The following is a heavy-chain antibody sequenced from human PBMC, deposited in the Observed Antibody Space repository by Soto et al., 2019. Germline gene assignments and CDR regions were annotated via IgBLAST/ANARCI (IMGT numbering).Heavy chain of an antibody. V-gene: IGHV3-23*01. J-gene: IGHJ6*02. CDR3: AKGPRAPPPHDYGMDV. CDR1: GFTFSSYV. CDR2: ISGSGGST. Sequence: EVQLLESGGGLVQPGGSLRVSCVASGFTFSSYVMNWVRQAPGKGLYWVPGISGSGGSTYYADSVKGRFTISRDNSKNTLYLQMNSLRVEDTAVYYCAKGPRAPPPHDYGMDVWGQGTTVTVSS.